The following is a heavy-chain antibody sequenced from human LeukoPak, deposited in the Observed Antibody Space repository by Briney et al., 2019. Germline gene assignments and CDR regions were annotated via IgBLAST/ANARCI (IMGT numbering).Heavy chain of an antibody. CDR2: ISAYNGNT. Sequence: ASVKVSCKASGYTFTSYGIRWVRQAPGQGLEWMGWISAYNGNTNYAQKLQGRVTMTTDTSTSTAYMELRSLRSDDTAVYYCARDGTRYCSGGSCYSDYWGQGTLVTVSS. CDR3: ARDGTRYCSGGSCYSDY. J-gene: IGHJ4*02. CDR1: GYTFTSYG. V-gene: IGHV1-18*01. D-gene: IGHD2-15*01.